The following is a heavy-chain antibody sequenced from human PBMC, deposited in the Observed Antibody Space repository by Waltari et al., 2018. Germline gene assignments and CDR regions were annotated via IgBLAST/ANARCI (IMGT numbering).Heavy chain of an antibody. V-gene: IGHV1-8*02. D-gene: IGHD2-21*01. J-gene: IGHJ5*02. CDR3: ARGRDVFANFDYNWFDP. CDR2: VNPHSGAT. CDR1: GYTFINYE. Sequence: QVQLVQSGAEVLKPWASVKVSCQASGYTFINYEINWVRQATGQGLEWLGWVNPHSGATAYAQKFQGRITMTWDTSMSTAYMELSNLRSDDTAVLYCARGRDVFANFDYNWFDPWGQGTLVTVSS.